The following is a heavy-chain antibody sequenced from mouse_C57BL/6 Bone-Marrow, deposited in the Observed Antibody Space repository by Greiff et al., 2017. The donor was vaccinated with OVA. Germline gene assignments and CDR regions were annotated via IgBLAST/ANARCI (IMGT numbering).Heavy chain of an antibody. Sequence: VKLVESGPGLVQPSQSLSITCTVSGFSLTSSGVHWVRQSPGKGLEWLGVIWSGGSTDYNAAFISRLSISKDNSKSQVFFKMNSLQADDTAIYYCARNYITGTNAMDYWGQGTSVTVSS. CDR2: IWSGGST. CDR1: GFSLTSSG. J-gene: IGHJ4*01. CDR3: ARNYITGTNAMDY. D-gene: IGHD4-1*01. V-gene: IGHV2-2*01.